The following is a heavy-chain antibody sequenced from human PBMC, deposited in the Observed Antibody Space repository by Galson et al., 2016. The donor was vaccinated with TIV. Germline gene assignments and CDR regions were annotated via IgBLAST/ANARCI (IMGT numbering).Heavy chain of an antibody. D-gene: IGHD5-18*01. J-gene: IGHJ4*02. V-gene: IGHV1-69*13. CDR1: GGSFNSNA. Sequence: SVKVSCKASGGSFNSNAISWVRQVPGQGLEWMGGINGIFRTTNYAETFQGRVTITADESMSTVYMELNSLRFEDTAVYYCARGRGYNSPPDYWGQGTLVTVSS. CDR2: INGIFRTT. CDR3: ARGRGYNSPPDY.